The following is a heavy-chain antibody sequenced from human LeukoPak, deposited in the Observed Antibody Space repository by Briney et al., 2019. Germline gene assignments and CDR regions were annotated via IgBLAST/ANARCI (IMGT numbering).Heavy chain of an antibody. D-gene: IGHD3-22*01. CDR3: ARGYYYYDSSGYYIIGAFDI. J-gene: IGHJ3*02. CDR1: GFTFSSYD. Sequence: GGSLRLSCAASGFTFSSYDMHWVRHATGKGLDWVSAIGTAGDTYYPGSVKGRFTISRENAKNSLYLQMNSLRAGDTAVYYCARGYYYYDSSGYYIIGAFDIWGQGTMVTVSS. CDR2: IGTAGDT. V-gene: IGHV3-13*01.